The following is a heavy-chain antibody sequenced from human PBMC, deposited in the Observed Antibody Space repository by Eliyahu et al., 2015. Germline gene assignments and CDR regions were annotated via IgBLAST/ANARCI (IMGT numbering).Heavy chain of an antibody. CDR1: GFTFDTNA. CDR3: AKKGSGSFSEYYFDN. D-gene: IGHD3-10*01. Sequence: VHLLESGGGLVQPGGSLRLSCAASGFTFDTNALSWVRQAPGKGLEWVSAITGSGDRTYYADSVRGQFTISRDNSKNILYLELTRLRAEDTAVYYCAKKGSGSFSEYYFDNWGQGTLVTVSS. CDR2: ITGSGDRT. J-gene: IGHJ4*02. V-gene: IGHV3-23*01.